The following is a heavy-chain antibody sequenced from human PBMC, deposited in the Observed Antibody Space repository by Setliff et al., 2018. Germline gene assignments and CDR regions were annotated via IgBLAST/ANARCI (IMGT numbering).Heavy chain of an antibody. D-gene: IGHD6-19*01. CDR3: ARAISGWYSAHYYYMDV. J-gene: IGHJ6*03. CDR2: IYTSGST. V-gene: IGHV4-61*09. Sequence: SETLSLTCSVSGGPISSGCDYWTWIRQPAGKGLEWIGHIYTSGSTNYNPSLKSRVTISVDASKNQLSLNLRSVTAADTAVYYCARAISGWYSAHYYYMDVWGKGTTVTVSS. CDR1: GGPISSGCDY.